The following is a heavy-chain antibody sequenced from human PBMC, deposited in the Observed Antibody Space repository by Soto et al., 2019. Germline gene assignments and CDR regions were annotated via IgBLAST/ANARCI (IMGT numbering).Heavy chain of an antibody. Sequence: QVQLVQSGAEVKKPGASVTVSCKTSGYTFSNYGINWVRQAPGQGLEWMGWISGYNGNTNSAQTVQGRVTMTTDKSTATVDMELRSLKSDDTAIYYCSRFIMVGGWFDPNYYQGMDVWGQGNTVTVSS. D-gene: IGHD6-19*01. CDR1: GYTFSNYG. CDR2: ISGYNGNT. V-gene: IGHV1-18*01. CDR3: SRFIMVGGWFDPNYYQGMDV. J-gene: IGHJ6*02.